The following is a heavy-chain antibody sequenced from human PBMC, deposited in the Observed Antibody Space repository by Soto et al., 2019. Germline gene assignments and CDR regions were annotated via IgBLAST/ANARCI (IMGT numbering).Heavy chain of an antibody. CDR3: AGDWSYDSSGNFDY. D-gene: IGHD3-22*01. V-gene: IGHV3-30-3*01. Sequence: QVQLVESGGGVVQPGRSLRLSCAASGFTFSSYAMHWVRQAPGKGLEWVAVISYDGSNKYYADSVKGRFTISRDNSKNTAYLQMNNLRADDTAVYYCAGDWSYDSSGNFDYWGQGTLVPVSS. CDR1: GFTFSSYA. CDR2: ISYDGSNK. J-gene: IGHJ4*02.